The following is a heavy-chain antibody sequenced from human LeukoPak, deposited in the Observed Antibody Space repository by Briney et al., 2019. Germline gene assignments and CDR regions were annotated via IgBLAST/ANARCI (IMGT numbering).Heavy chain of an antibody. CDR2: ISAYNGNT. J-gene: IGHJ2*01. Sequence: ASVKVSCKASGYTFTSYGISWVRQAPGQGLEWMGWISAYNGNTNYAQKLQGRVTMTTDTSTSTAYMELRGLRSDDTAVYYCARDWGIVGASTYWYFDLWGRGTLVTVSS. V-gene: IGHV1-18*01. CDR1: GYTFTSYG. CDR3: ARDWGIVGASTYWYFDL. D-gene: IGHD1-26*01.